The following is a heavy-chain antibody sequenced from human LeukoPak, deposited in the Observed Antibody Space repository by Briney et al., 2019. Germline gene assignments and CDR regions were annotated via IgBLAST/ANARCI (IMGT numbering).Heavy chain of an antibody. CDR1: GYTFTGYF. J-gene: IGHJ5*02. CDR3: ARAEEDIVVVPAAMPWWFDP. Sequence: ASVKVSCKASGYTFTGYFMHWVRQAPGQGLEWMGWINPNSGGTSYAQKFQGRVTMTRDTSISTAYMELSRLRSDDTAVYYCARAEEDIVVVPAAMPWWFDPWGQGTLVTVSS. D-gene: IGHD2-2*01. V-gene: IGHV1-2*02. CDR2: INPNSGGT.